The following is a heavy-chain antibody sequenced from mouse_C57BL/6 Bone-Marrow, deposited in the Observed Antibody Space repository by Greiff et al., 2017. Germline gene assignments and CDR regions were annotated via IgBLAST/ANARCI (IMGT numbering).Heavy chain of an antibody. V-gene: IGHV1-26*01. CDR3: ASNGSSPYYAMDY. CDR1: GYTFTDYY. CDR2: INPNNGGT. J-gene: IGHJ4*01. D-gene: IGHD1-1*01. Sequence: EVQLQQSGPELVKPGASVKISCKASGYTFTDYYMNWVKQSHGKSLEWIGDINPNNGGTSYNQKFKGKATLTVDKSSSTAYMELRSLTSEDSAVDYCASNGSSPYYAMDYWGQGTSVTVSS.